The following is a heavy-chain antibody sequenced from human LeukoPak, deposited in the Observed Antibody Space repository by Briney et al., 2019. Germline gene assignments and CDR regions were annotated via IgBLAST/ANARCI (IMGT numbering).Heavy chain of an antibody. J-gene: IGHJ4*02. V-gene: IGHV6-1*01. D-gene: IGHD5-18*01. CDR1: GDSVSTNTVA. Sequence: SQTLSLTCAISGDSVSTNTVAWNWIRRSPSRGLEWLGRTYYRSKWYNDYAVSVKDRVTIEPDTSKNQFPLHLNSVTPEDTAVYYCARYTSVTFDYWGQGTLVTVSS. CDR2: TYYRSKWYN. CDR3: ARYTSVTFDY.